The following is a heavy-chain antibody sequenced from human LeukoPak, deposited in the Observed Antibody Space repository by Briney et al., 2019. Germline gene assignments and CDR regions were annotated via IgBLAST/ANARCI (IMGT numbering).Heavy chain of an antibody. J-gene: IGHJ4*02. CDR1: GFTFDDYA. V-gene: IGHV3-9*01. D-gene: IGHD3-3*01. Sequence: GGSLRLSCAASGFTFDDYAMHWVRQAPGKGLEWVSGISWNSGSIGYADSVKGRFTISRDNAKNSLYLQMNSLRAEDTAVYYCARAHDFWSGYAPMEFDYWGQGTLVTVSS. CDR2: ISWNSGSI. CDR3: ARAHDFWSGYAPMEFDY.